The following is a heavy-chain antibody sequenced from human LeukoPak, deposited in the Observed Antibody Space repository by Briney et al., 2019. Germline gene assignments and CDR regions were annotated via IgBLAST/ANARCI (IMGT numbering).Heavy chain of an antibody. CDR3: ARAVGATAAFDS. J-gene: IGHJ4*02. Sequence: PSQTLSLTCTVSGGSISSGGYYWSWIRQHPGKGLEWIGYIYFSGSTYYNPSLGSRLTISLDTSKNQFSLNLKSVTAADTAVYLCARAVGATAAFDSWGQGTLVTVSS. CDR2: IYFSGST. D-gene: IGHD1-26*01. V-gene: IGHV4-31*03. CDR1: GGSISSGGYY.